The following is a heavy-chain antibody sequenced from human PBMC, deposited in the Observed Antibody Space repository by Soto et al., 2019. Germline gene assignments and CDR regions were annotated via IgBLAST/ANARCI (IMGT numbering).Heavy chain of an antibody. J-gene: IGHJ5*01. Sequence: GGSLRLSCAASGFTFIDYYTSWIRQAPGKGLEWVSSISRTGDSAYYADSVKGRFAISRDRSKNRLSLQMNSLRVEDTAVYYCARGPDGSGYYHNWFDSWGQGTLVTVSS. CDR1: GFTFIDYY. CDR2: ISRTGDSA. D-gene: IGHD3-22*01. CDR3: ARGPDGSGYYHNWFDS. V-gene: IGHV3-23*01.